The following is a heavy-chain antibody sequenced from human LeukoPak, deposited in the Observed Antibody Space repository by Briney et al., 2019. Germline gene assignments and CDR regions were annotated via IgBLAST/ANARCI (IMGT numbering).Heavy chain of an antibody. CDR3: ARHRRGYYGSGSYSALDY. CDR2: IYYSGST. D-gene: IGHD3-10*01. J-gene: IGHJ4*02. CDR1: GGSISSYY. V-gene: IGHV4-59*01. Sequence: SETLSLTCTVSGGSISSYYWSWIRQPPGKGLEWIGYIYYSGSTNYNPSLKSRVTISVDTSKNQFSLKLSSVTAADTAVYYCARHRRGYYGSGSYSALDYWGQGTLVTVSS.